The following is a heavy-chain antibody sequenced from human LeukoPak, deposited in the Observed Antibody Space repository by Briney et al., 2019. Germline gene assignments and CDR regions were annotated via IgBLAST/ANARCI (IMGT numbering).Heavy chain of an antibody. CDR2: IGNTET. CDR3: AKDWIQFNRVFDCFDS. V-gene: IGHV3-23*01. D-gene: IGHD5-18*01. CDR1: GFPFETNA. Sequence: GGSLRLSCATSGFPFETNAMSWVRQAPGKGLEWVATIGNTETFYADAVTGRFTISRDNSKNTVNLQMNRLRVEDTAIYYCAKDWIQFNRVFDCFDSWGQGTLVTVSS. J-gene: IGHJ4*02.